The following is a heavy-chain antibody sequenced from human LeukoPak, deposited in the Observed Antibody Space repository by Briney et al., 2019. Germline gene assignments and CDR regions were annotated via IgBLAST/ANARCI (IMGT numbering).Heavy chain of an antibody. D-gene: IGHD4/OR15-4a*01. CDR1: GFTFSSYW. CDR3: ARESDFNANFDAFDI. CDR2: INSDGGST. J-gene: IGHJ3*02. V-gene: IGHV3-74*01. Sequence: GGSLRLSCAASGFTFSSYWMHWVRQAPGKGLVWVSRINSDGGSTSYTDSVKGRFTISRDNADNSLFLQMNSLRAEDTAVYYCARESDFNANFDAFDIWGQGTVVTVSS.